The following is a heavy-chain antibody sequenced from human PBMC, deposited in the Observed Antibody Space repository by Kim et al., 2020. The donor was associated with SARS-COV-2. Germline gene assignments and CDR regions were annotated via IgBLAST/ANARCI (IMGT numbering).Heavy chain of an antibody. CDR2: IIPIFGTA. J-gene: IGHJ6*02. D-gene: IGHD3-22*01. CDR3: ARAVITTSTYYYYYGMDV. Sequence: SVKVSCKASGGTFSSYAISWVRQAPGQGLEWMGGIIPIFGTANYAQKFQGRVTITADESTSTAYMELSSLRSEDTAVYYCARAVITTSTYYYYYGMDVWGQGTTVTVSS. CDR1: GGTFSSYA. V-gene: IGHV1-69*13.